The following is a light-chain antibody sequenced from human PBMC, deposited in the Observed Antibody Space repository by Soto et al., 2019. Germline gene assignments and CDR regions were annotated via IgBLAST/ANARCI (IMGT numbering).Light chain of an antibody. CDR3: QQYYSTPQT. Sequence: DIVMTQSPDSLAVSLGERATINCKSSQSVLYSSNNKNYLACYQQKPGQPPKLLIYWASTRESVVPDRFSGSGSGTDFTLTISSLQAEDVAVYYCQQYYSTPQTFGQGTKVEIK. V-gene: IGKV4-1*01. J-gene: IGKJ1*01. CDR2: WAS. CDR1: QSVLYSSNNKNY.